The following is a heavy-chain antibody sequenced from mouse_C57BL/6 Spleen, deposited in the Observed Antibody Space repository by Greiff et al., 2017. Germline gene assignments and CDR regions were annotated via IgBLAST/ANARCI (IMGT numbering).Heavy chain of an antibody. CDR3: TRRLLRGYFDV. CDR2: IDPETGGT. Sequence: QVQLQQSGAELVRPGASVTLSCKASGYTFTDYEMHWVKQTPVHGLEWIGAIDPETGGTAYNQKFKGKAILTADKSSSTAYMELRSLTSEDSAVYYCTRRLLRGYFDVWGTGTTVTVSS. V-gene: IGHV1-15*01. J-gene: IGHJ1*03. CDR1: GYTFTDYE. D-gene: IGHD1-1*01.